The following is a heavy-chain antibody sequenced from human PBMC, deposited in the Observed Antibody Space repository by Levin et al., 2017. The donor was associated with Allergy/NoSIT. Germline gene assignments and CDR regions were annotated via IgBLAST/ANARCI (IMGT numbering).Heavy chain of an antibody. D-gene: IGHD2-2*01. CDR1: GGSISSYY. Sequence: SETLSLTCTVSGGSISSYYWSWIRQPPGKGLEWIGYIYHSGSTNYNPSLKSRVTISVDTSKNQFSLKLSSVTAADTAVYYCARELVPDAPYNWFDPWGQGTLVTVSS. J-gene: IGHJ5*02. CDR2: IYHSGST. CDR3: ARELVPDAPYNWFDP. V-gene: IGHV4-59*01.